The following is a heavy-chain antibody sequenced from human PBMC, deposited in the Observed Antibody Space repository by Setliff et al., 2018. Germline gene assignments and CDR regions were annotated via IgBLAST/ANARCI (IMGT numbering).Heavy chain of an antibody. V-gene: IGHV1-69*05. Sequence: WASVKVSCKASGGTFSSYAISWVRQAPGQGLEWMGGIIPIFGTANYAQKFQGRVTITTDESTSTAYMELSSLRSEDTAVYYCARAGLLWFGDQTYYYYGMDVWGQGTTVTVSS. CDR2: IIPIFGTA. CDR1: GGTFSSYA. D-gene: IGHD3-10*01. CDR3: ARAGLLWFGDQTYYYYGMDV. J-gene: IGHJ6*02.